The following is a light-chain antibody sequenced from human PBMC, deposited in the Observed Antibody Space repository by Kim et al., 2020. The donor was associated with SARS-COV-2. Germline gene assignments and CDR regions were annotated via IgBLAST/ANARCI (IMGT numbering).Light chain of an antibody. CDR3: SSYAGSNNPF. Sequence: GQSVTISCTGTSSDCGGYNYVSCYQQDPGKAPKLISYEVSKRPSGVPERISGSKAGNTASLTVSGLQAEDEAHYYCSSYAGSNNPFFGGRTQLTVL. CDR2: EVS. V-gene: IGLV2-8*01. CDR1: SSDCGGYNY. J-gene: IGLJ2*01.